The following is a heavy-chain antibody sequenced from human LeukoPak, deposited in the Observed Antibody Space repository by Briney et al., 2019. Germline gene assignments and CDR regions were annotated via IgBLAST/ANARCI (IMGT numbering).Heavy chain of an antibody. D-gene: IGHD3-10*01. CDR1: GYTFTSYA. J-gene: IGHJ5*02. CDR2: INAGNGNT. Sequence: ASVTVSCTASGYTFTSYAMHWVRQAPGQRLEWMGWINAGNGNTKYSQKFQGRVTITRDTSASTAYMELSSLRSEDTTVYYCARSNMVRGVISFDPWGQGTLVTVSS. V-gene: IGHV1-3*01. CDR3: ARSNMVRGVISFDP.